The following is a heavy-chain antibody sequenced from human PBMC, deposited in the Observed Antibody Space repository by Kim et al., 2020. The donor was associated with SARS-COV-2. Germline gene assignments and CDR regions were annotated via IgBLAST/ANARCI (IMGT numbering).Heavy chain of an antibody. J-gene: IGHJ4*02. CDR2: INPHSGGT. D-gene: IGHD6-25*01. V-gene: IGHV1-2*06. CDR1: GYSFTGYH. Sequence: ASVKVSCKASGYSFTGYHLHWVRQAPGQGLEWMGRINPHSGGTNYAEKFQGRVTMTRDTSISAAYMELTRLRSDDTAVYYCARETAKTKAVDYWGQGTLVTVSS. CDR3: ARETAKTKAVDY.